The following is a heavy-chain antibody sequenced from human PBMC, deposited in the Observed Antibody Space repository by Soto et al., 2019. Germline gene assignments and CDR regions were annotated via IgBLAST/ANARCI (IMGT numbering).Heavy chain of an antibody. D-gene: IGHD2-2*01. CDR2: IIPIFGTA. CDR1: GGTFSSYA. Sequence: GASVKVSCKASGGTFSSYAISWVRQAPGQGLEWMGGIIPIFGTANYAQKFPGRVTITADESTSTAYMELSSLRSEDTAVYYCARRGRGIVVVPAAIRGHYYYYGMDVWGQGTTVTVSS. V-gene: IGHV1-69*13. J-gene: IGHJ6*02. CDR3: ARRGRGIVVVPAAIRGHYYYYGMDV.